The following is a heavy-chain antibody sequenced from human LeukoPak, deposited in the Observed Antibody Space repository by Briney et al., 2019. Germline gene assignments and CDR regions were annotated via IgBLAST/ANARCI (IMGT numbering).Heavy chain of an antibody. J-gene: IGHJ4*02. CDR1: GYTFTTYY. CDR3: ARDQEWELLVLLDY. V-gene: IGHV1-46*03. Sequence: ASVKVSCKASGYTFTTYYMHWVRQAPGQGLEWMGIINPSGGSTSYAQKFQGRVTMTSDTSTSTVYMELSSLRSDDTAVYYCARDQEWELLVLLDYWGQGTLVTVSS. CDR2: INPSGGST. D-gene: IGHD1-26*01.